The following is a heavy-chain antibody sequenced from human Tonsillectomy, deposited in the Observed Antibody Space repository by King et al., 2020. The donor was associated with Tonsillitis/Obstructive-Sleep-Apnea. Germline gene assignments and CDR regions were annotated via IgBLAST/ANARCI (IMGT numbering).Heavy chain of an antibody. D-gene: IGHD1-26*01. CDR1: GGSFSGYY. CDR2: INHSGST. Sequence: VQLQQWGAGLLKPSETLSLTCAVNGGSFSGYYWSWIRQSPGKGLEWIGEINHSGSTNHNPSLKSRVTILVDTSKNQVSLKLSSVTPADTAVYYCARGEVGTTRGYYFDYWGQGTLVTVSS. V-gene: IGHV4-34*01. CDR3: ARGEVGTTRGYYFDY. J-gene: IGHJ4*02.